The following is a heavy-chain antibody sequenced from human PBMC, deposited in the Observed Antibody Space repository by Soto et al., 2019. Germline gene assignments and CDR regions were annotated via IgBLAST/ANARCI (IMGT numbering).Heavy chain of an antibody. V-gene: IGHV3-30*18. D-gene: IGHD6-19*01. CDR2: VSHDGRNT. CDR1: GFTFSDYA. J-gene: IGHJ4*02. CDR3: AKGGRQWLVTSGFNY. Sequence: VQLVESGGGVVQPGRSLRLSCAASGFTFSDYAMHWVRQAPGKGLEWVAVVSHDGRNTHYADSVKGRFTISRDSSKNPVSGEMTSLRAEDRAVYYCAKGGRQWLVTSGFNYWGQGALVTVSS.